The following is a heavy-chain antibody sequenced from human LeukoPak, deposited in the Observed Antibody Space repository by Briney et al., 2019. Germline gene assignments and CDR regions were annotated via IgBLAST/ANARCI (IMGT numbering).Heavy chain of an antibody. CDR2: ISGSSYI. CDR1: GFTFSGYD. CDR3: ARDKPGGSGSLDY. Sequence: GGSLRLSCAASGFTFSGYDMNWVRQAPGKGLEWVSSISGSSYIYYADSMKGRFTTSRDNGKNSLYLQMNSLRVEDTAVYYCARDKPGGSGSLDYWGQGTLVTVSS. V-gene: IGHV3-21*04. D-gene: IGHD3-10*01. J-gene: IGHJ4*02.